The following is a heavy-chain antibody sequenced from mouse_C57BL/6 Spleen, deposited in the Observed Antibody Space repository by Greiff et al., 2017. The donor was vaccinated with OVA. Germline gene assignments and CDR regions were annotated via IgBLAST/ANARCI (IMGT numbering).Heavy chain of an antibody. D-gene: IGHD2-4*01. CDR3: ARGDYGGWYFDV. CDR2: IDPSDSYT. Sequence: VQLQQPGAELVKPGASVKLSCKASGYTFTSYWMQWVKQRPGQGLEWIGEIDPSDSYTNYNQKFKGKATLTVDTSSSTAYMQLSSLTSEDSAVYYCARGDYGGWYFDVWGTGTTVTVSS. J-gene: IGHJ1*03. V-gene: IGHV1-50*01. CDR1: GYTFTSYW.